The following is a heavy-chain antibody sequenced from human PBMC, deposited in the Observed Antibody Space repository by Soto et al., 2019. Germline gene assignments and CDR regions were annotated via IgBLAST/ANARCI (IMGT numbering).Heavy chain of an antibody. V-gene: IGHV3-48*03. CDR2: ISSSGSTI. CDR1: GFTFSSYE. Sequence: PGGSLRLSCAASGFTFSSYEMNWVRQAPGKGLEWVSYISSSGSTIYYADSVKGRFTISRDNAKNSLHLQMNSLRAEDTAVYYCARDLPLTWLHAFDIWGQGTMVTVSS. CDR3: ARDLPLTWLHAFDI. D-gene: IGHD5-18*01. J-gene: IGHJ3*02.